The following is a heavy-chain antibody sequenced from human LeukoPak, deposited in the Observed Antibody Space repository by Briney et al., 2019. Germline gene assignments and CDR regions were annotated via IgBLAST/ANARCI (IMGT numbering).Heavy chain of an antibody. D-gene: IGHD3-22*01. Sequence: PGGSLRLSCAASGFTFSSYSMNWVRQAPGKGLEWVSSISSSSSYIYYADSVKGRFTISRDNAKNSLYLQMNSLRAEDTAVYYCARDRSDYDSSRYYDYWGQGTVVTVSS. CDR2: ISSSSSYI. V-gene: IGHV3-21*01. CDR1: GFTFSSYS. J-gene: IGHJ4*02. CDR3: ARDRSDYDSSRYYDY.